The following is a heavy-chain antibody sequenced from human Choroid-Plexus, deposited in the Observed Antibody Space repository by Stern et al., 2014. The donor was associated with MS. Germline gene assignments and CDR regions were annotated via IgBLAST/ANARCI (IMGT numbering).Heavy chain of an antibody. V-gene: IGHV3-33*01. D-gene: IGHD6-13*01. CDR3: ASAYSSSHYYFDY. Sequence: VQLVQSGGGVAHPGRSLRLSCAAAGFSFSRYAMHWVRQAPGKGLERVALIWYDGSNPYYADSVPGRFTISRDNFKNTLYLQMNSLRAEDTAVYYCASAYSSSHYYFDYWGQGTLVTVSS. J-gene: IGHJ4*02. CDR2: IWYDGSNP. CDR1: GFSFSRYA.